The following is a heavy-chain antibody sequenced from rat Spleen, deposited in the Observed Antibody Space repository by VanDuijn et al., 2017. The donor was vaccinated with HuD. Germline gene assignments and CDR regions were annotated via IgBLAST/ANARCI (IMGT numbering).Heavy chain of an antibody. D-gene: IGHD1-1*01. CDR2: ITHDGSGS. Sequence: EVQLVESGGGLVQPGRSLKLSCAASGFTFSDYNMAWVRQAPKKGLEWAATITHDGSGSYYRDSVKGRFTISRDNAKSTLYLQMDSLRSEDTATYYCTTVVGDSYWYFDFWGPGTMVTVSS. CDR1: GFTFSDYN. CDR3: TTVVGDSYWYFDF. V-gene: IGHV5-7*01. J-gene: IGHJ1*01.